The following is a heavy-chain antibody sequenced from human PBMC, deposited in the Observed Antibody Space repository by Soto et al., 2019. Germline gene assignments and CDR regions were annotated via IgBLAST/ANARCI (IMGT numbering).Heavy chain of an antibody. CDR1: EFTFSSYE. D-gene: IGHD6-13*01. Sequence: GGSLRLSCVASEFTFSSYEMNWVRQAPGKGLEWVSYISSSGTTIYYTDSVKGRFTISRDNAKKSLYLQMNSLRAEDTAVYYCVRFGGAAAGPGDYWGHGTLVTVSS. CDR3: VRFGGAAAGPGDY. CDR2: ISSSGTTI. J-gene: IGHJ4*01. V-gene: IGHV3-48*03.